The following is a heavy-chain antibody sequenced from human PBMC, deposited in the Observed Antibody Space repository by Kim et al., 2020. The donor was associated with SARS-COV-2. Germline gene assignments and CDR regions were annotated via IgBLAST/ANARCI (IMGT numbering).Heavy chain of an antibody. CDR2: INHSGST. J-gene: IGHJ5*02. V-gene: IGHV4-34*01. CDR1: GGSFSGYY. D-gene: IGHD5-18*01. Sequence: SETLSLTCAVYGGSFSGYYWSWIRQPPGKGLEWIGEINHSGSTNYNPSLKSRVTISVDTSKNQFSLKLSSVTAADTAVYYCARRSKRIQLWWGEFWFDPWGQGTLVTVSS. CDR3: ARRSKRIQLWWGEFWFDP.